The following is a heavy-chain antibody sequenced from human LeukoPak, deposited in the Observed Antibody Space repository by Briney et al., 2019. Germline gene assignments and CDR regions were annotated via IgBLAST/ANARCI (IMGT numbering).Heavy chain of an antibody. CDR3: ARGRMALGAVAGTEAIYYFDY. CDR1: GGSFSGYY. J-gene: IGHJ4*02. Sequence: PSETLSLTCAVYGGSFSGYYWSWIRQPPGKGLEWIGEINHSGSTNYNPSLKSRVTISVDTSKNQFSLKLSSVTAADTAVYYCARGRMALGAVAGTEAIYYFDYWGQGTWSPSPQ. CDR2: INHSGST. D-gene: IGHD6-19*01. V-gene: IGHV4-34*01.